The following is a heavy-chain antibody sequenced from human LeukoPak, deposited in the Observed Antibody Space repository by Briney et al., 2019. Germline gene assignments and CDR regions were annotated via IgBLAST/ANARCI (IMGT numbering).Heavy chain of an antibody. V-gene: IGHV3-21*01. CDR2: IISSSSYI. CDR3: AKDRLGYCSSTTCYGFDY. CDR1: GFTFSSYS. Sequence: GGSLRLSCAASGFTFSSYSMNWVRQAPGKGLEWVSSIISSSSYIYYADSVKGRFTISRDNAKNSLYLQMNSLRAEDTAVYYCAKDRLGYCSSTTCYGFDYWGQGTLVTVSS. J-gene: IGHJ4*02. D-gene: IGHD2-2*01.